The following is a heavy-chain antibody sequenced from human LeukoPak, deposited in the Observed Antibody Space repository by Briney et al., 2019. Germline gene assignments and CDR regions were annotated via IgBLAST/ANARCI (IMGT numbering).Heavy chain of an antibody. CDR1: DGSISSHY. V-gene: IGHV4-4*09. D-gene: IGHD6-19*01. CDR3: ARHSPGWPYYYYYMDV. CDR2: IYTSGST. J-gene: IGHJ6*03. Sequence: SETLSLTCTVSDGSISSHYWSWIRQPPGKGLEWIGYIYTSGSTNYNPSLKSRVTISVDTSKNQFSLKLSSVTAADTAVYYCARHSPGWPYYYYYMDVWGKGTTVTVSS.